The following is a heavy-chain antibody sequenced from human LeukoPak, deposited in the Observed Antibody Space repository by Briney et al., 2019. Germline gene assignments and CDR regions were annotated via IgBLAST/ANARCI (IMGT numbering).Heavy chain of an antibody. V-gene: IGHV1-2*02. D-gene: IGHD7-27*01. J-gene: IGHJ4*02. CDR3: ARFPQGAGE. CDR1: GYTFTGYY. Sequence: ASVKVSCKASGYTFTGYYMHWVRQAPGQGLEWMGWINPNSGGTNYAQKFQGRVTMARDTSISTAYMELSSLRSDDTAVYYCARFPQGAGEWGQGTLVTVSS. CDR2: INPNSGGT.